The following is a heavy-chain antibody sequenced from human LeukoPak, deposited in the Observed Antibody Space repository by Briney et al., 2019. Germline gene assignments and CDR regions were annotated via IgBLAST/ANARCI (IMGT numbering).Heavy chain of an antibody. D-gene: IGHD6-13*01. J-gene: IGHJ4*02. CDR2: ISGSGGST. Sequence: GGSLRLSCAASGFTFSSYAMSWVRQAPGKGLERVSAISGSGGSTYYADSVKGRFTISRDNSKNTLYPQMNSLRAEDTAVYYCAKAPPGIAAAGTDYWGQGTLVTVSS. CDR3: AKAPPGIAAAGTDY. V-gene: IGHV3-23*01. CDR1: GFTFSSYA.